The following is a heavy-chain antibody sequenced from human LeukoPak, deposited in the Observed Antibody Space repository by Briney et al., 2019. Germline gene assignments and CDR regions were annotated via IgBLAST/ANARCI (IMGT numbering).Heavy chain of an antibody. J-gene: IGHJ4*02. CDR1: GGSFSGYY. V-gene: IGHV4-34*01. CDR2: INHSGST. CDR3: SRENGAFSPFGY. Sequence: SETLSLTCAVYGGSFSGYYWSWIRQPPGKGLEWIGEINHSGSTNYNPSLKSRVAISVDTSKNHLSLNLTSVTAADTAVYYCSRENGAFSPFGYWGQGTLVTVPS. D-gene: IGHD2-8*01.